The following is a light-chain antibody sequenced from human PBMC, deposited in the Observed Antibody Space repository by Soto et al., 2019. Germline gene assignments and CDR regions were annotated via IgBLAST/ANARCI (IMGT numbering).Light chain of an antibody. J-gene: IGKJ1*01. CDR3: QQYNSYRWT. CDR1: QSISRN. V-gene: IGKV3-15*01. CDR2: GAS. Sequence: EIVLTQSLCTLSLSPGDRASLSCRASQSISRNLAWYQQKPGQAPRLLIYGASTRATGIPARFSGSGSGTEFTLTISSLQPDDFATYYCQQYNSYRWTFGQGTRWIS.